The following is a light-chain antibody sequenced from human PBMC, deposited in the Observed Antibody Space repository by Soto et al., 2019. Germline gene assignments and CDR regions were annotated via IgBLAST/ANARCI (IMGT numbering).Light chain of an antibody. CDR1: QSVSNNY. Sequence: EIVLTQSPGTLSLSPVERATLSCRASQSVSNNYLAWYQHKRGQAPRLLIYGASTRATGIPDRFSGSGSGTDFTLTISRLEPEDFAVYYCQQFDSSAITFGQGTRLEIK. J-gene: IGKJ5*01. CDR2: GAS. CDR3: QQFDSSAIT. V-gene: IGKV3-20*01.